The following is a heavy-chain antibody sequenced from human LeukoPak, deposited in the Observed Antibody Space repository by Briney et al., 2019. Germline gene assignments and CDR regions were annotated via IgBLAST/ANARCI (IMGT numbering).Heavy chain of an antibody. CDR2: IYYSGST. CDR1: GGSISSYY. J-gene: IGHJ5*02. D-gene: IGHD3-3*01. CDR3: ARARYDVPSWFDP. V-gene: IGHV4-59*01. Sequence: SETLSLTCTVSGGSISSYYWSWIRQPPGKGLEWIGYIYYSGSTNYNPSLKSRVTISVDTSKNQFSLKLSSVTAADTAVYYCARARYDVPSWFDPWGQGTLVTVSS.